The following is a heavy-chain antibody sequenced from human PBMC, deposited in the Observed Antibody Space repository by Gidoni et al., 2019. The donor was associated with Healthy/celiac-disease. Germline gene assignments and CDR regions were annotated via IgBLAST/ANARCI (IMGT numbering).Heavy chain of an antibody. CDR3: ARVGCSSTSCYPRYYYYGMDV. J-gene: IGHJ6*02. D-gene: IGHD2-2*01. CDR2: IIPIFGTA. CDR1: GGTFSSYA. V-gene: IGHV1-69*01. Sequence: QVQLVQSGAEVKKPGSSVKVSCKASGGTFSSYAISWVRQAPGQGLEWMGGIIPIFGTANYAQKFQGRVTITADESTSTAYMELSSLRSEDTAVYYCARVGCSSTSCYPRYYYYGMDVWGQGTTVTVSS.